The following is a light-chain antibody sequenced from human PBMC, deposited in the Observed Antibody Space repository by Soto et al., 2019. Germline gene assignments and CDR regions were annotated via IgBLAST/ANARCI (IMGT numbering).Light chain of an antibody. CDR3: QQSYSIPLT. J-gene: IGKJ4*01. CDR2: AAY. Sequence: DIQMTQSPSSLSASVGDRVTITCRASQSISNYLNWFQQKPGKAPKLLIYAAYGLQSGVTSRFSGGGSGTDFTLTISGLKPEDFATYYCQQSYSIPLTFGGGTKGEIK. CDR1: QSISNY. V-gene: IGKV1-39*01.